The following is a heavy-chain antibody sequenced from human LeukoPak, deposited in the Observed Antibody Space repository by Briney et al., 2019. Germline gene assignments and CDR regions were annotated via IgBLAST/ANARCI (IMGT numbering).Heavy chain of an antibody. Sequence: PSETLSLTCAVYGGSFSGYYWSWIRQPPGKGLEWIGEINHSGSTNYNPSLKSRVTISVDTSKNQFSLKLSSVTAADTAVYYCARGRGRFPSQKNSWNLWGQGTLVTVSS. CDR2: INHSGST. CDR3: ARGRGRFPSQKNSWNL. D-gene: IGHD1-1*01. V-gene: IGHV4-34*01. CDR1: GGSFSGYY. J-gene: IGHJ4*02.